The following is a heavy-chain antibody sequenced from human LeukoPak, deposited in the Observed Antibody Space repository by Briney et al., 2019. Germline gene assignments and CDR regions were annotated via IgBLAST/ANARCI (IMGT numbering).Heavy chain of an antibody. D-gene: IGHD1-26*01. CDR3: ARDMISGSRLSGYFQH. V-gene: IGHV3-11*01. J-gene: IGHJ1*01. CDR1: GFTFSDYY. CDR2: ISSSGSTI. Sequence: GGSLRLSCAASGFTFSDYYMSWIRQAPGKGLEWVSYISSSGSTIYYADSVKGRFTTSRDNAKNSLYLQMNSLRAEDTAVYYCARDMISGSRLSGYFQHWGQGTLVTVSS.